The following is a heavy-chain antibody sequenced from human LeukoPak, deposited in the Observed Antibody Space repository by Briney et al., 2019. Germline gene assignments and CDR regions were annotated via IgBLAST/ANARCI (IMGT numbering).Heavy chain of an antibody. J-gene: IGHJ4*02. Sequence: GGSLRLSCAASGFTFSSYGMHWVRQAPGKGLEWVAVISYGGSNKYYADSVKGRFTISRDNSKNTLYLQMNSLRAEDTAVYYCAKDGAVAGTGYFDYWGQGTLVTVSS. V-gene: IGHV3-30*18. CDR1: GFTFSSYG. CDR2: ISYGGSNK. D-gene: IGHD6-19*01. CDR3: AKDGAVAGTGYFDY.